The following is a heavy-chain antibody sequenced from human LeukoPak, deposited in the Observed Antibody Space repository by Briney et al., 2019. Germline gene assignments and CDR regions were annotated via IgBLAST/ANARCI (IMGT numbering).Heavy chain of an antibody. D-gene: IGHD3-10*01. CDR2: IYSGGNT. V-gene: IGHV3-53*01. CDR1: GFTVSSNS. Sequence: GGSLRLSCTVSGFTVSSNSMSWVRQAPGKGLEWVSFIYSGGNTHYSDSVKGRCTISRDNAKNSLFLEMNSLRAEDTAVYYCAKDRVFELWFEEASPYYFDYWGQGTLVTVSS. CDR3: AKDRVFELWFEEASPYYFDY. J-gene: IGHJ4*02.